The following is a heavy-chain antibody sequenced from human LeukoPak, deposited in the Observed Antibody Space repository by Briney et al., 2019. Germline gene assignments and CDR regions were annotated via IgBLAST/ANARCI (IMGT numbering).Heavy chain of an antibody. V-gene: IGHV3-48*03. CDR2: ISSSGSTI. J-gene: IGHJ4*02. CDR3: ARVHAAAESLLGLDY. D-gene: IGHD6-13*01. Sequence: PGGSLRLSCAASGFTFGSYEMNWVRQAPGKGLEWVSYISSSGSTIYYADSVKGRFTISRDNAKNSLYLQMNSLRAEDTAVYYCARVHAAAESLLGLDYWGQGTLVTVSS. CDR1: GFTFGSYE.